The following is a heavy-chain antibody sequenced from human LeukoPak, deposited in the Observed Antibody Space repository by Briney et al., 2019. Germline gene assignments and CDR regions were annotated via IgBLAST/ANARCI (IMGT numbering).Heavy chain of an antibody. CDR1: GFTFSNYG. J-gene: IGHJ4*02. CDR3: AKWGDYQLPGYLDY. Sequence: GGSLRLSCAASGFTFSNYGVHWVRQAAGKGLEWVAVISYDGSNKYYADSVKGRFTISRDNSKNTLYLQMNSLRAEDTAVYYCAKWGDYQLPGYLDYWGQGTLVTVSS. V-gene: IGHV3-33*05. D-gene: IGHD2-2*01. CDR2: ISYDGSNK.